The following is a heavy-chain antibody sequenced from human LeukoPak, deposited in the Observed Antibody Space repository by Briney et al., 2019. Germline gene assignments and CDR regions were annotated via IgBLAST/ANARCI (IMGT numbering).Heavy chain of an antibody. J-gene: IGHJ4*02. CDR2: IYYSGST. D-gene: IGHD2-21*02. Sequence: SGTLSLTCAVSGVSMSTNNWWSWVRQPPGKGLEWIGEIYYSGSTNYNPSLKSRVTISVDTSKNQFSLKLSSVTAADTAVYYCARLFYCPPGTYYFDYWGQGTLVTVSS. CDR3: ARLFYCPPGTYYFDY. CDR1: GVSMSTNNW. V-gene: IGHV4-4*02.